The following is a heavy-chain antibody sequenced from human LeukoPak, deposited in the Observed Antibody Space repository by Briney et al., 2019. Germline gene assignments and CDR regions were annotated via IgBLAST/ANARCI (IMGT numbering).Heavy chain of an antibody. CDR3: AREAYYGSGSYWG. D-gene: IGHD3-10*01. V-gene: IGHV1-69*04. CDR2: IIPILGIA. J-gene: IGHJ4*02. CDR1: GYTFTGYY. Sequence: SVKVSCKASGYTFTGYYMHWVRQAPGQGLEWMGRIIPILGIANYAQKFQGRVTITADKSTSTAYMELSSLRSEDTAVYYCAREAYYGSGSYWGWGQGTLVTVSS.